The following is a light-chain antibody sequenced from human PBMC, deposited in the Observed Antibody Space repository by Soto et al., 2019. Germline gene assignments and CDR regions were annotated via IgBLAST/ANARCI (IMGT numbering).Light chain of an antibody. CDR3: QHFNSWPLL. CDR2: GAS. Sequence: EIVMMQSPAMLSVSPGERATLSCRASQNVNNRLAWYQQKAGQPPRLLIYGASTRATGIPARFSGSGSGTEFTLTISSLQSEDFAVYYCQHFNSWPLLFGQGTKVEIK. J-gene: IGKJ1*01. V-gene: IGKV3-15*01. CDR1: QNVNNR.